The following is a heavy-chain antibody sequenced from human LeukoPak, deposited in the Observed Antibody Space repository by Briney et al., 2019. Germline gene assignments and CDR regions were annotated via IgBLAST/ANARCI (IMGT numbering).Heavy chain of an antibody. J-gene: IGHJ4*02. CDR1: GGTFSSYA. Sequence: ASVKVSCKASGGTFSSYAISWVRQAPGQGLEWMGGIIPIFGTTNYAQKFQGRVTITADEPTRTAYMELTYVRSDDTAVYYCTIIPNVILFTHYFEYWGQGTLVTVSS. V-gene: IGHV1-69*13. CDR3: TIIPNVILFTHYFEY. CDR2: IIPIFGTT. D-gene: IGHD2-21*01.